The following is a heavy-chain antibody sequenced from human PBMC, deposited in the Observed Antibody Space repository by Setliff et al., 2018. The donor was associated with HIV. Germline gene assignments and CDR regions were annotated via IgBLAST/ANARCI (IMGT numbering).Heavy chain of an antibody. J-gene: IGHJ4*02. Sequence: SETLSLTCAVSNYSISSGYYWGWIRQSPGKGLEWIESMYHSGSTYSNPSLKSRVTMSIDTSKNQLSLKLRSVTAADTAVYYCASGYNYAYSDYWGQGTLVTSPQ. CDR1: NYSISSGYY. D-gene: IGHD5-18*01. CDR2: MYHSGST. CDR3: ASGYNYAYSDY. V-gene: IGHV4-38-2*01.